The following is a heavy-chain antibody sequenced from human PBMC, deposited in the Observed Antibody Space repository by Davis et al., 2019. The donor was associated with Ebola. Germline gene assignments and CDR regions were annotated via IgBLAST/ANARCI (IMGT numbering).Heavy chain of an antibody. CDR3: ARAYAMGYYYGMDV. Sequence: ESLKTSCTVSGGSISSHYWSWIRQPPGKGLEWIGYIYYSGSTNYNPSLKSRVTISVDTSKNQFSLKLSSVTAADTAVYYCARAYAMGYYYGMDVWGQGTTVTVSS. CDR2: IYYSGST. J-gene: IGHJ6*02. CDR1: GGSISSHY. D-gene: IGHD2-8*01. V-gene: IGHV4-59*11.